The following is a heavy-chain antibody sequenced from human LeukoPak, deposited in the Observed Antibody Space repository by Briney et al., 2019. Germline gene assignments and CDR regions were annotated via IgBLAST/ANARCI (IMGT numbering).Heavy chain of an antibody. Sequence: GGSLRLSCAASGFTFSNYWMSWVRQAPGKGLEWVANIKEDGSEKYYVDSVKGRLTVSRDNARNSLYLQMNSLRAEDTAVYYCASGRQLGYWGQGTLVTVSS. CDR2: IKEDGSEK. CDR1: GFTFSNYW. CDR3: ASGRQLGY. D-gene: IGHD6-13*01. V-gene: IGHV3-7*01. J-gene: IGHJ4*02.